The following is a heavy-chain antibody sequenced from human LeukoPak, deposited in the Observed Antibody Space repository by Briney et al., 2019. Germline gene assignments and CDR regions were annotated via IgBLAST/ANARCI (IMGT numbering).Heavy chain of an antibody. D-gene: IGHD2-2*01. CDR2: IIPIFGTA. CDR3: ARDAHTSLVVPAAMIGYYGMDV. V-gene: IGHV1-69*13. J-gene: IGHJ6*04. CDR1: GGTFSSYA. Sequence: SVTVSCKASGGTFSSYAISWVRQAPGQGLEWMGGIIPIFGTANYAQKFQGRVTITADESTSTAYMELSSLRSEDTAVYYCARDAHTSLVVPAAMIGYYGMDVWGKGTTVTVSS.